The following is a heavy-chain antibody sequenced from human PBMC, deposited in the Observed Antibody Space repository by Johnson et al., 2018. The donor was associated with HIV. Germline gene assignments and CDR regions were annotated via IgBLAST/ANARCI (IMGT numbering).Heavy chain of an antibody. CDR3: ARDQGARGSYFLVGVRYAFDI. J-gene: IGHJ3*02. V-gene: IGHV3-7*01. CDR2: IKQDGSEK. CDR1: GFIFGNYW. Sequence: VQLVESGGGLVQPGGSLRLSCATSGFIFGNYWMTWIRQAPGKGLEWVANIKQDGSEKYFVDSVKGRFTISRDKAKNSLYLQMNSLRAEDTAMYYCARDQGARGSYFLVGVRYAFDIWGQGTMVTVSS. D-gene: IGHD1-26*01.